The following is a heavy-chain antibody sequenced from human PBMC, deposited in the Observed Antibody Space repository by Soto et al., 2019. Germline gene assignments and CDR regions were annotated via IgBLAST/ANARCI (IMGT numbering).Heavy chain of an antibody. CDR2: ISSTTNYI. J-gene: IGHJ4*02. CDR3: ARESEDLTSNFDY. Sequence: EVQLVESGGGLVKPGGSLRLSCAASGFTFTRYSMNWVRQPPGKGLEWGSSISSTTNYIYYGDSMKGRFTISRDNDKKSLYLEINSLRAEDTAVYYCARESEDLTSNFDYWGQGTLVTVSS. CDR1: GFTFTRYS. V-gene: IGHV3-21*01.